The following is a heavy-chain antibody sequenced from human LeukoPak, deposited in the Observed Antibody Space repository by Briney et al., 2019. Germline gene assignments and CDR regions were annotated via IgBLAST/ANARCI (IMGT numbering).Heavy chain of an antibody. D-gene: IGHD3-22*01. J-gene: IGHJ4*02. CDR1: DYTFSIYT. Sequence: ASVKVSVKALDYTFSIYTITGWRQAPGQGLDWLGWIIAYNGNTKYAQNLQGRVTMTTDTSPSTAYLELRSLRSDDTAVYYCARAGYYDRSGYYTTPLDSWGQGTLVTVSS. CDR3: ARAGYYDRSGYYTTPLDS. CDR2: IIAYNGNT. V-gene: IGHV1-18*01.